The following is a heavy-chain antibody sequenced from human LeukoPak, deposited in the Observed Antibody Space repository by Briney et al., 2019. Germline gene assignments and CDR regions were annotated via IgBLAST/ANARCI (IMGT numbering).Heavy chain of an antibody. CDR2: IYYTEST. CDR1: GVSISSSNYY. J-gene: IGHJ3*01. V-gene: IGHV4-39*07. CDR3: ARFPPPAPVVFDF. D-gene: IGHD2-2*01. Sequence: SETLSLTCTVSGVSISSSNYYWGWIRQPPGKGLEWIGSIYYTESTHYNPSLQSRVTISVDTSKNQFSLKLSSVTAADTAVYYWARFPPPAPVVFDFWGKGTGAPVSS.